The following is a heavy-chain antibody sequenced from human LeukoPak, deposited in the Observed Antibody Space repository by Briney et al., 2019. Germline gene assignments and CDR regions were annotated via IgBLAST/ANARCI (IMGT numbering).Heavy chain of an antibody. CDR2: ISGYNGKT. CDR3: ARGGRNSGYDLALDY. CDR1: GYSSTSFG. J-gene: IGHJ4*02. Sequence: ASVQVSCKVSGYSSTSFGINWVRQAPGQGPEWMGWISGYNGKTQYAQKVQGRVTMTTDTSTSTAYMELRSLRSDDTAVYYCARGGRNSGYDLALDYWGQGTLVTVSS. D-gene: IGHD5-12*01. V-gene: IGHV1-18*01.